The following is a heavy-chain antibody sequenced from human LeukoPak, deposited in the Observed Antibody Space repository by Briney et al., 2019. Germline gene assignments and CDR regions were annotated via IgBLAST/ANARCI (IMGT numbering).Heavy chain of an antibody. V-gene: IGHV3-20*04. Sequence: GGSLRLSCAASGFTFSSYGMRWVRQAPGKGLEWVSGINWKGDGTGYADSVKGRFTISRDNAKRSLYLQMNSLRAEDTAFYYCARALRRYSYGYPSPDYWGQGTLVTVSS. CDR2: INWKGDGT. CDR1: GFTFSSYG. D-gene: IGHD5-18*01. CDR3: ARALRRYSYGYPSPDY. J-gene: IGHJ4*02.